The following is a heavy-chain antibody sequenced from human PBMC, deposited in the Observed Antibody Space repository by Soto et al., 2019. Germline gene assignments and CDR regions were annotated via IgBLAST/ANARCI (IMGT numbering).Heavy chain of an antibody. CDR2: INPKGGSA. Sequence: ASVKVSCKASGYTFTNFYIHWVRQAPGHGLEWMGIINPKGGSARSAQKFQGRVTITADESMTTAYTELSGLRSEDTAVYYCARGPDYAGYFDYWGQGTLVTVSS. CDR1: GYTFTNFY. D-gene: IGHD4-17*01. J-gene: IGHJ4*02. V-gene: IGHV1-46*01. CDR3: ARGPDYAGYFDY.